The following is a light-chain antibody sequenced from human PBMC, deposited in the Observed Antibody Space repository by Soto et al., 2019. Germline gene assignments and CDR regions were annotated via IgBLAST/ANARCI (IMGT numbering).Light chain of an antibody. J-gene: IGKJ4*01. CDR1: QSLLHSNGYNY. Sequence: DIVMTHSPLSLPVTPGEPASISCRSSQSLLHSNGYNYLDWYLQKAGQSPQLLIYLGSNRASGVPDRFSGSGSGTDFTLKISRVEAEDVGVYHCMQTLQTPLTFGGGTKVDIK. CDR2: LGS. V-gene: IGKV2-28*01. CDR3: MQTLQTPLT.